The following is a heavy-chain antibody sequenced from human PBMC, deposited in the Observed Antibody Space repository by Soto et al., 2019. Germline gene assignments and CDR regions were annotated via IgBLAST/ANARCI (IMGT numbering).Heavy chain of an antibody. J-gene: IGHJ4*02. D-gene: IGHD1-26*01. Sequence: VGSLRLSCAASGFTFSSYGMHWVRQAPGKGLEWVAVISYDGSNKYYADSVKGRFTISRDNSKNTLYLQMNSLRAEDTAVYYCANRGSYLLDFDYWGQGTLVTVSS. CDR3: ANRGSYLLDFDY. V-gene: IGHV3-30*18. CDR1: GFTFSSYG. CDR2: ISYDGSNK.